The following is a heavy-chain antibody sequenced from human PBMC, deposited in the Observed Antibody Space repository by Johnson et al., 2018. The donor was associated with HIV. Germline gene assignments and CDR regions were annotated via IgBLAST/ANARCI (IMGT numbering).Heavy chain of an antibody. J-gene: IGHJ3*02. Sequence: QVQLVESGGGVVQPGRSLRLSCAASGFTFSSYAMHWVRQAPGKGLEWVAVISYDGSNKYYADSVKGRFTISRDNSKNTLYLQMKSLRAEDTAVYYCARGGLTYYYDSSGYPDAFDIWGQGTMVTVSS. CDR2: ISYDGSNK. CDR3: ARGGLTYYYDSSGYPDAFDI. CDR1: GFTFSSYA. D-gene: IGHD3-22*01. V-gene: IGHV3-30*04.